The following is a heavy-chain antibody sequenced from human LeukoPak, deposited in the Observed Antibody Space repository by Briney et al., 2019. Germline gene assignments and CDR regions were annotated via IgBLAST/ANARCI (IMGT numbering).Heavy chain of an antibody. CDR2: IYYSGST. V-gene: IGHV4-31*03. CDR1: GGSISSGGYY. J-gene: IGHJ5*02. CDR3: ARDSRSNNWFDP. Sequence: SQTLSLTCTVSGGSISSGGYYWSWIRQPPGKGLEWIGYIYYSGSTYYNPSLKSRVTISVDTSKNQFSLKLSSVTAADTAVYYCARDSRSNNWFDPWGQGTLVTVSS.